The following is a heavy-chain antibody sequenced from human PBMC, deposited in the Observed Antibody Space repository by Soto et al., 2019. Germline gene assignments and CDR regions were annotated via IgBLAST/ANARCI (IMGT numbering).Heavy chain of an antibody. J-gene: IGHJ4*02. CDR2: IYYSGST. CDR1: GGSISSGGYY. V-gene: IGHV4-31*03. CDR3: ARDGGGCGGGTDRVCS. Sequence: QVQLQESGPGLVKPSQTLSLTCTVSGGSISSGGYYWSWIRQHPGKGLEWIGYIYYSGSTYYNPSLKSRVTISVNTFKNQFSRKLGSVPAADTAVYYCARDGGGCGGGTDRVCSWGQGTLVTVSS. D-gene: IGHD3-16*01.